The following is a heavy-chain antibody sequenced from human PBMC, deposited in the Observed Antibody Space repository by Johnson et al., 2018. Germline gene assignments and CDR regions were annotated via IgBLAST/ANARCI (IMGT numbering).Heavy chain of an antibody. CDR3: VRASAGYDI. CDR1: GFNFGYYW. CDR2: IKDDGTEK. Sequence: VQLVESGGGLVQPGGSLRLSCAASGFNFGYYWMSWVRQAPGKGLEWVAHIKDDGTEKYSVDSVKGRFTISRDNSKNSLYLQMASLRAEAPAVYFCVRASAGYDIWGQGTMVIVSP. D-gene: IGHD3-9*01. V-gene: IGHV3-7*01. J-gene: IGHJ3*02.